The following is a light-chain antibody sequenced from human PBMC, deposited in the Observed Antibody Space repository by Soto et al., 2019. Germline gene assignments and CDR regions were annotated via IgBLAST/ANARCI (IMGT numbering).Light chain of an antibody. J-gene: IGKJ4*01. CDR3: QQYNDLPPIT. V-gene: IGKV3D-15*01. CDR1: QHVNIN. CDR2: GAS. Sequence: EIVMTQSPVTLSVSPGERVTLSCRASQHVNINLAWYQQRPGQAPRVLIYGASNRASGIPDRLSGSGSGTDFTLTISSLETDAFALYDCQQYNDLPPITFGGGTREEIK.